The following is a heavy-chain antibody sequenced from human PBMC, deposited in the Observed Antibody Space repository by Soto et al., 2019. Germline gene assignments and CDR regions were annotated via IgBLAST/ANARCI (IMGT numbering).Heavy chain of an antibody. CDR1: RHSFSNYG. V-gene: IGHV3-23*01. D-gene: IGHD6-19*01. CDR3: VKDGSGWDSGGSFDF. Sequence: GGSSRLSCAASRHSFSNYGMNGARQAQGKGMEWVVGVSGTGGSTDHADDVNGWLTISRDNSKNTLYLQIISLRAEDTAIYYFVKDGSGWDSGGSFDFWGRGTMVTVTS. CDR2: VSGTGGST. J-gene: IGHJ3*01.